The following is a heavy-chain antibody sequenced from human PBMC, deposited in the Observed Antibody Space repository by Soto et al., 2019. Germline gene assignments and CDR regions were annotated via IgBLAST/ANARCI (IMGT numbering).Heavy chain of an antibody. CDR1: GFSLSTSGVG. CDR2: IYWDDDK. Sequence: QITLKESGPTLVKPTQTLTLTCTFSGFSLSTSGVGVGWIRQPPGKALEWLALIYWDDDKRYSPSLKSRLTITKDTSKNQVVLTMTNMDPVDTATYHCAHSLPAPYYDFWSGPPVWFDPWGQGTLVTVSS. J-gene: IGHJ5*02. V-gene: IGHV2-5*02. D-gene: IGHD3-3*01. CDR3: AHSLPAPYYDFWSGPPVWFDP.